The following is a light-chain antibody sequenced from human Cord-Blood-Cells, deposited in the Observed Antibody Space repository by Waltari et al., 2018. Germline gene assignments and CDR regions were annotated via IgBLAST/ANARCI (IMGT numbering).Light chain of an antibody. CDR2: DVS. CDR1: SRDVGGYNY. J-gene: IGLJ1*01. Sequence: QSALTQPASVSGSPGQSITISCTGTSRDVGGYNYVPWYQQHPSKAPKLRIYDVSKRPSGVSNRFSGSKSGNTASLTISGLQAEDEADYYCSSYTSSSTYVFGTGTKVTVL. V-gene: IGLV2-14*01. CDR3: SSYTSSSTYV.